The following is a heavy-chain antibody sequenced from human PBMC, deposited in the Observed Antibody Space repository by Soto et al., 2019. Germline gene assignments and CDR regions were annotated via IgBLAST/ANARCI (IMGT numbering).Heavy chain of an antibody. V-gene: IGHV3-23*01. CDR3: AKDRGPYYYDSSGYPLFDY. J-gene: IGHJ4*02. Sequence: GGSLRLSCAASGFTFSSYAMSWVRQAPGKGLEWVSAISGSGGSTYYADPVKGRFTISRDNSKNTLYLQMNSLRAGDTAVYYCAKDRGPYYYDSSGYPLFDYWGQGTLVTVSS. CDR1: GFTFSSYA. CDR2: ISGSGGST. D-gene: IGHD3-22*01.